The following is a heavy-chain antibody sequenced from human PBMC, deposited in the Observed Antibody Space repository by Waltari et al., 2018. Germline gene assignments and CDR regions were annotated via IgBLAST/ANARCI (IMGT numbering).Heavy chain of an antibody. V-gene: IGHV1-2*06. CDR2: INPNSGGP. D-gene: IGHD2-2*01. CDR1: GYTFTGYY. Sequence: QVQLVQSGAEVKKPGASVKVSCKASGYTFTGYYMHWVRQAPGQGLEWMGRINPNSGGPNYAQKFQGRVTMTRDTSISTAYMELSRLRSDDTAVYYCARGASTSPGYYYYMDVWGKGTTVTVSS. J-gene: IGHJ6*03. CDR3: ARGASTSPGYYYYMDV.